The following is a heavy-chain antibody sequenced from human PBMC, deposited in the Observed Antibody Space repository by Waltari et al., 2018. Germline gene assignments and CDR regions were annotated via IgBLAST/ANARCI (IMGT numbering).Heavy chain of an antibody. J-gene: IGHJ4*02. Sequence: QVQLQESGPGLVKPSETLSLTCTVSGGSISSYYWSWIRQPAGKGLEWIGRIYTSGSTTYNPSLKIRVTMSVDTSKNQFSLKLSSVTAADTAVYYCAREIEGYDFWSGYYGTFDYWGQGTLVTVSS. D-gene: IGHD3-3*01. CDR3: AREIEGYDFWSGYYGTFDY. CDR2: IYTSGST. CDR1: GGSISSYY. V-gene: IGHV4-4*07.